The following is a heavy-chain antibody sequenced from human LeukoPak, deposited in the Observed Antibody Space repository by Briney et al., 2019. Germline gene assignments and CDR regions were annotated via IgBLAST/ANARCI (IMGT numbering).Heavy chain of an antibody. CDR2: MNPNSGAT. CDR1: GYTFTSYY. CDR3: ARDPTNWIDY. Sequence: GASVKVSCKASGYTFTSYYMHWVRQAPGQGLEWMGWMNPNSGATNYARKFQGRVTMTRDTSSSTAYMELSWLTSDDTAVYYCARDPTNWIDYWGQGTLVTVSS. J-gene: IGHJ4*02. V-gene: IGHV1-2*02. D-gene: IGHD1-1*01.